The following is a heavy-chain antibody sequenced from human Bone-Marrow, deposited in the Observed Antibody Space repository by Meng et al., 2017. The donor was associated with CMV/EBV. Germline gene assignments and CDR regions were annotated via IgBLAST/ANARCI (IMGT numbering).Heavy chain of an antibody. CDR2: IIPIFGTA. CDR1: GGTFSSYA. D-gene: IGHD2-2*01. J-gene: IGHJ6*02. CDR3: ARETPRLVGYCSSTSCSPRDFDYYYYGMDV. V-gene: IGHV1-69*05. Sequence: SVKVSCKASGGTFSSYAISWVRQAPGRGLEWMGGIIPIFGTANYAQKFQGRVTITTDESTSTAYMELSSLRSEDTAVYYCARETPRLVGYCSSTSCSPRDFDYYYYGMDVWGQGTTVTVSS.